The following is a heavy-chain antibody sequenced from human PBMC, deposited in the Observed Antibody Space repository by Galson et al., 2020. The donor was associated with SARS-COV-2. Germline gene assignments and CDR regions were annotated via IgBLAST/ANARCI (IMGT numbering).Heavy chain of an antibody. CDR3: ARTQAVAGMACDY. CDR1: GFSLSTSGLC. V-gene: IGHV2-70*11. CDR2: IDWADDK. J-gene: IGHJ4*02. D-gene: IGHD6-19*01. Sequence: SGPTLVKPTQTLTLTCTFSGFSLSTSGLCVSWIRQPPGKALEWLARIDWADDKYSSTSLKTRLTIPKDTSKNQVVLTMTNMDPVDTATYYCARTQAVAGMACDYWGQGTLVTVAS.